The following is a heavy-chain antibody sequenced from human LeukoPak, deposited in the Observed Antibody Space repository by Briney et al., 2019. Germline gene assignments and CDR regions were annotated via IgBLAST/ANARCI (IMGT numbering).Heavy chain of an antibody. Sequence: TTSETLSLTCAVSGGSISSGGYSWSWIRQPPGKGLEWIGYIYYSGSTYYNPSLKSRVTISVDTSKNQFSLKLSSVTAADTAVYYCARGYYYGSRFVGDSDYWGQGTLVTVSS. CDR3: ARGYYYGSRFVGDSDY. D-gene: IGHD3-10*01. V-gene: IGHV4-30-4*07. J-gene: IGHJ4*02. CDR1: GGSISSGGYS. CDR2: IYYSGST.